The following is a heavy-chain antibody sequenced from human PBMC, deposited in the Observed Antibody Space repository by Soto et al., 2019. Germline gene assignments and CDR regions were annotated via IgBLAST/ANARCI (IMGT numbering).Heavy chain of an antibody. Sequence: GGSLRLSCAASGFTFSGSAMHWVRQASGKGLEWVGRIGSKANNYATAYDASVKGRFTISRDDSKNTASLQMNSLKTEDTAIYYCTRPFVCSGGSCYSGWYYYYGMDVWGQGTTVTVSS. CDR2: IGSKANNYAT. D-gene: IGHD2-15*01. V-gene: IGHV3-73*01. CDR1: GFTFSGSA. J-gene: IGHJ6*02. CDR3: TRPFVCSGGSCYSGWYYYYGMDV.